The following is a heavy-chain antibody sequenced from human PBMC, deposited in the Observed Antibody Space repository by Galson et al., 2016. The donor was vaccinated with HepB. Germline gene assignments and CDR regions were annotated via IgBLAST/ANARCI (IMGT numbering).Heavy chain of an antibody. V-gene: IGHV3-23*01. J-gene: IGHJ4*02. CDR3: AKTYIRTRSSGYYAH. CDR1: GFTFINYA. CDR2: ISGSGANT. D-gene: IGHD3-22*01. Sequence: SLRLSCAASGFTFINYAMSWVRQVPGKGLAWVSAISGSGANTYYADSVKGRFTVSRDNSKNTLYLQMNSLRAEDTALYYCAKTYIRTRSSGYYAHWGQGTLVTVSS.